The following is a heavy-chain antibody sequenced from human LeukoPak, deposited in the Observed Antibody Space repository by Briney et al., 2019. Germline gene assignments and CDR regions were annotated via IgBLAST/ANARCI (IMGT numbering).Heavy chain of an antibody. V-gene: IGHV4-59*11. CDR1: GGSISSHY. CDR3: AREILDAFDI. Sequence: SETLSLTCTVSGGSISSHYWGWIRQPPGKGLEWIGYIYYSGSTNYNPSLKSRVTISVDTSKNQFSLKLSSVTAADTAVYYCAREILDAFDIWGQGTMVTVSS. CDR2: IYYSGST. J-gene: IGHJ3*02.